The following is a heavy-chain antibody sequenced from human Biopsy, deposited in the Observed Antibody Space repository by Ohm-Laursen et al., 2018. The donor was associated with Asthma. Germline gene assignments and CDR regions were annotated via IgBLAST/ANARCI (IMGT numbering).Heavy chain of an antibody. V-gene: IGHV3-23*01. CDR3: ARTFHFWSPYHAEHYQL. CDR1: GFTFSNYV. D-gene: IGHD3-3*02. Sequence: GSLRLSCAASGFTFSNYVMSWVRQAPGKGLEWVSSITGSGGFTYYADSVKGRFTISRDKSDNTLYLQMNSLTAEDTAVYYCARTFHFWSPYHAEHYQLWGQGTLVTVPS. CDR2: ITGSGGFT. J-gene: IGHJ1*01.